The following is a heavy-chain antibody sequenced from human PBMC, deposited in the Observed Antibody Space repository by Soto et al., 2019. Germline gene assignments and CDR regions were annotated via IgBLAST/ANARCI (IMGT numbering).Heavy chain of an antibody. Sequence: EVQLLESGGGLVQPGGSLRLSCAASGFTFSSYAMSWVRQAPGKGLEWVSAISGSGGSTYYADSVKGRFTISRDNSKNTLYLHMNSLRAEDTAVYYCAKDLWDIVVVPAAIQHWGQGTLVTVSS. CDR3: AKDLWDIVVVPAAIQH. D-gene: IGHD2-2*01. CDR2: ISGSGGST. J-gene: IGHJ1*01. CDR1: GFTFSSYA. V-gene: IGHV3-23*01.